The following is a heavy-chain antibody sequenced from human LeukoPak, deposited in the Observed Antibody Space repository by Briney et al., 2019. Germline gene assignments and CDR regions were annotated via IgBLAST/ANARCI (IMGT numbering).Heavy chain of an antibody. CDR3: ARPVYYDFRIGMDV. V-gene: IGHV1-24*01. Sequence: ASVKVSCKVSGYTLTELSMHWVRQAPGKGLEWMGGFDPEDGETIYAQKFQGRVTMTRDTSISTAYMELSRLRSDDTAVYYCARPVYYDFRIGMDVWGQGTTVTVSS. J-gene: IGHJ6*02. D-gene: IGHD3-3*01. CDR1: GYTLTELS. CDR2: FDPEDGET.